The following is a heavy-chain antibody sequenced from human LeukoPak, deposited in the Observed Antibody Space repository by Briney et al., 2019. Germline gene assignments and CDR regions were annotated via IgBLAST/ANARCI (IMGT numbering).Heavy chain of an antibody. CDR3: AGRYSSGWDPPYFDY. CDR1: GGTFSSYA. J-gene: IGHJ4*02. Sequence: SVKVSCKASGGTFSSYAISWVRQAPGQGLEWMGGIIPIFGTANYAQKFQGRVTITADESTSTAYMKLSSLRSEDTAVYYCAGRYSSGWDPPYFDYWGQGTLVTVSS. D-gene: IGHD6-19*01. CDR2: IIPIFGTA. V-gene: IGHV1-69*13.